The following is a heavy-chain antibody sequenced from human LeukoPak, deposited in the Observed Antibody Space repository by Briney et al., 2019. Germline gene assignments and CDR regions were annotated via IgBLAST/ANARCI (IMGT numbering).Heavy chain of an antibody. V-gene: IGHV3-30-3*01. D-gene: IGHD6-19*01. Sequence: RRSLRLSCATSGFTFSSYAMHWVRQAPGKGLEWVAVISYDGSNKYYADSVKGRFTISRDNSKNTLYLQMNSLRAEDTAEYYCARDLWQWQTYAFDIWGQGTMVTVSS. CDR1: GFTFSSYA. CDR3: ARDLWQWQTYAFDI. J-gene: IGHJ3*02. CDR2: ISYDGSNK.